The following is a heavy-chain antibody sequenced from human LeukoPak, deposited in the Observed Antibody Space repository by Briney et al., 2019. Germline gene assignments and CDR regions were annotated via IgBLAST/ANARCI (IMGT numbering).Heavy chain of an antibody. CDR2: IYYSGST. CDR3: AASPYNWNALPNYYYYYMDV. CDR1: GGSISSYY. Sequence: SETLSLTCTVSGGSISSYYWSWLRQPPGKGLEWIGYIYYSGSTNYNPSLKSRVTISVDTSKNQFSLKLSSVTAADTAVYYCAASPYNWNALPNYYYYYMDVWAKGTTVTISS. V-gene: IGHV4-59*01. J-gene: IGHJ6*03. D-gene: IGHD1-20*01.